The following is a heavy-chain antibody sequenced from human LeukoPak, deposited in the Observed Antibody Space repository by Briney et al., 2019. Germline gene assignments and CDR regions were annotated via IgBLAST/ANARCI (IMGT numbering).Heavy chain of an antibody. V-gene: IGHV3-23*03. CDR2: IFSDGSVT. CDR3: AKGGGRPLDDAFDV. D-gene: IGHD1-1*01. J-gene: IGHJ3*01. CDR1: GFAFSSYA. Sequence: GGSLRLSCAASGFAFSSYAMSWVRQIPGKGPEWVSIIFSDGSVTHYADSVQGRITISRDNSRNTVYLHVSSLRAGDTAIYYCAKGGGRPLDDAFDVWGQGTVVTVSS.